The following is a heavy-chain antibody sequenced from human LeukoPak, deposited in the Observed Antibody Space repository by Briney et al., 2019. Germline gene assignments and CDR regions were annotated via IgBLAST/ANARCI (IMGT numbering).Heavy chain of an antibody. Sequence: PGGSLRLSCAASGFTFSSYSMNWVRQAPGKGLEWVSSISSSSSYIYYADSVKSRFTISRDNAKNSLYLQMNSLRAGDTAVYYCASDGGYAHDAFDIWGQGTMVTVSS. V-gene: IGHV3-21*01. J-gene: IGHJ3*02. D-gene: IGHD3-22*01. CDR1: GFTFSSYS. CDR3: ASDGGYAHDAFDI. CDR2: ISSSSSYI.